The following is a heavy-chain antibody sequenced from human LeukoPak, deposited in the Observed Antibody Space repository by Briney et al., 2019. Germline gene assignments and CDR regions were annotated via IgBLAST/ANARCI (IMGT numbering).Heavy chain of an antibody. CDR3: ASLLRYFDPFDY. CDR1: GGTFSSYA. V-gene: IGHV1-69*04. Sequence: GASVKVSCKASGGTFSSYAISWVRQAPGQGLEWMGRIIPILGIANYAQKFQGRVTITADKSTSTAHMELSSLRSEDTAVYYCASLLRYFDPFDYWGQGTLVTVSS. J-gene: IGHJ4*02. D-gene: IGHD3-9*01. CDR2: IIPILGIA.